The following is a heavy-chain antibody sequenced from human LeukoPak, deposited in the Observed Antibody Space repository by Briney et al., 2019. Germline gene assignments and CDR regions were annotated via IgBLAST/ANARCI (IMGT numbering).Heavy chain of an antibody. Sequence: GGSLRPSCAASGFTFSSYGMHWVRQAPGKGLEWVAFIRYDGSNKYYADSVKGRFTISRDNSKNTLYLQMNSLRAEDTAVYYCAKDVWRYQLLNWFDPWGQGTLVTVSS. D-gene: IGHD2-2*01. V-gene: IGHV3-30*02. CDR2: IRYDGSNK. CDR1: GFTFSSYG. CDR3: AKDVWRYQLLNWFDP. J-gene: IGHJ5*02.